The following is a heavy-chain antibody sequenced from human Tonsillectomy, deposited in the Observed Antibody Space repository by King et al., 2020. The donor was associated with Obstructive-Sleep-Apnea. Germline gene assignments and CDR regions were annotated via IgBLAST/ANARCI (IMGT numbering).Heavy chain of an antibody. J-gene: IGHJ5*02. Sequence: VQLQESGPGLVKPSETLSLTCTVSGGSISTYYWSWLRQPPGKRLEGIGYIYYSGSSNYIPSLKRRVSISVDTSKNQFSLKLTSVTAADTAVYYCARSPYGSGIIDYFDPWGQGTLVTVSS. CDR1: GGSISTYY. CDR3: ARSPYGSGIIDYFDP. V-gene: IGHV4-59*01. D-gene: IGHD3-10*01. CDR2: IYYSGSS.